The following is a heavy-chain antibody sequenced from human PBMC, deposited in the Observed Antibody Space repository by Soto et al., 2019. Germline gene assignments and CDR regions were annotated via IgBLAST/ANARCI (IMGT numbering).Heavy chain of an antibody. Sequence: QVQLVQSGAEVKKPGASVKVSCKASGYTFTSYDINWVRQATGQGLEWMGWMKPNRGNTGYAQKFRGRVTMAGNTSISTDYKELSRLRSEDTALYYCGRVRGPWYSGSYRYDYWGQGTLVTVSS. J-gene: IGHJ4*02. D-gene: IGHD1-26*01. CDR2: MKPNRGNT. V-gene: IGHV1-8*01. CDR1: GYTFTSYD. CDR3: GRVRGPWYSGSYRYDY.